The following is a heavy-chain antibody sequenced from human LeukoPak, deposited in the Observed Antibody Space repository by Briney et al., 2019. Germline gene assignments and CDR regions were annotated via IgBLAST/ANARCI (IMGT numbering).Heavy chain of an antibody. CDR1: GGSISSYY. CDR2: IYYSGST. J-gene: IGHJ6*02. V-gene: IGHV4-59*08. CDR3: ARQVAQGSGSYYIVGRPYGMDV. D-gene: IGHD3-10*01. Sequence: PSETLSLTCTVSGGSISSYYWSWIRQPPGKGLEWIGYIYYSGSTNYNPSLKSRVTISVDTSKNQFSLKLSSVTAADTAVYYCARQVAQGSGSYYIVGRPYGMDVWGQGTTVTVSS.